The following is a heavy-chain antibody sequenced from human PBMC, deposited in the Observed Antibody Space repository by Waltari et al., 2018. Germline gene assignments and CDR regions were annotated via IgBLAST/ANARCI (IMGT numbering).Heavy chain of an antibody. V-gene: IGHV3-53*01. CDR2: IYSGGST. CDR3: ARLGVAGFYYYYGMDV. Sequence: VQLVESGGGLLQPGGSLSLSCPASGVPVGANTMSWVGQAPGKGLEWVSVIYSGGSTYYADSVKGRFTISRDNSKNTLYLQMNSLRAEDTAVYYCARLGVAGFYYYYGMDVWGQGTTVTVSS. D-gene: IGHD6-19*01. CDR1: GVPVGANT. J-gene: IGHJ6*02.